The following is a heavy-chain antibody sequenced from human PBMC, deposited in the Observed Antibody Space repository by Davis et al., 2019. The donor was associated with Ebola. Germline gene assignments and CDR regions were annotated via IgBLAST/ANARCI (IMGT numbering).Heavy chain of an antibody. CDR1: GYSISSGYY. J-gene: IGHJ4*02. CDR3: ASRRDGYNWDY. V-gene: IGHV4-38-2*02. CDR2: INHSGST. Sequence: MPGGSLRLSCTVSGYSISSGYYWGWIRQPPGKGLEWIGEINHSGSTNYNPSLKSRVTISVDTSKNQFSLKLSSVTAADTAVYYCASRRDGYNWDYWGQGTLVTVSS. D-gene: IGHD5-24*01.